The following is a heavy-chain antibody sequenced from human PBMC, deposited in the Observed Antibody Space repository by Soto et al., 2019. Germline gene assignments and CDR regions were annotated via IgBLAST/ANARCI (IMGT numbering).Heavy chain of an antibody. CDR1: GGPFSGFY. D-gene: IGHD6-25*01. CDR2: INHSGDT. CDR3: ARALSSYSRAARFEY. J-gene: IGHJ4*02. V-gene: IGHV4-34*01. Sequence: QVQLQQWGAGLLKPSETLSLTCGVSGGPFSGFYWSWIRQPPGKGLEWNGEINHSGDTNYNPSLMRRVTRSMDTPTNQLAHNRNTVTAADTTLYFCARALSSYSRAARFEYWDQGTLVTVSS.